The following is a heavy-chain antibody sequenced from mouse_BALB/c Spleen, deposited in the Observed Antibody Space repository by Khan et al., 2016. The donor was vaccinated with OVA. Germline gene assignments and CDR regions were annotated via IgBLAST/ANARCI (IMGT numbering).Heavy chain of an antibody. Sequence: EVQLVESGPGLVKPSQSLSLTCTVTGYSITSGYGWNWIRQFPGNKLEWMGYISYSGSTNYNPSLKSRISITRDTSKNEFFLQLNSVTTEDTATYYSEKTARMKYWGQGTTVTVSS. CDR2: ISYSGST. CDR1: GYSITSGYG. CDR3: EKTARMKY. J-gene: IGHJ4*01. V-gene: IGHV3-2*02. D-gene: IGHD3-3*01.